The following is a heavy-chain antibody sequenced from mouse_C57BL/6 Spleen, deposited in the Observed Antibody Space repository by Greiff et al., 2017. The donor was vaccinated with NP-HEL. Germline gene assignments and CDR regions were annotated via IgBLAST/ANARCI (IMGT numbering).Heavy chain of an antibody. CDR1: GYTFTSYW. Sequence: VQLQQPGAELVKPGASVKLSCKASGYTFTSYWMHWVKQRPGQGLEWIGMIHPNSGSTKYHEKFKSKATLTVDKSSSTAYMQLSSLTSEDSAVYYCARGDYDYFDYWGQGTTLTVSS. CDR2: IHPNSGST. D-gene: IGHD2-4*01. CDR3: ARGDYDYFDY. V-gene: IGHV1-64*01. J-gene: IGHJ2*01.